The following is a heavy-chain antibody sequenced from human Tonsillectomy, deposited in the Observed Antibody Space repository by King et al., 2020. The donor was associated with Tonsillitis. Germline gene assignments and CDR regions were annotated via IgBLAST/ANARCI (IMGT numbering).Heavy chain of an antibody. CDR1: GFTFSSYP. D-gene: IGHD3-16*01. V-gene: IGHV3-30*01. CDR3: ARFDYLNTALDY. Sequence: VQLVESGGGVVQPGRSLRLSCLASGFTFSSYPMHWVRQAPGKGLEWLSYISYEGSNTYYADSVRGRFTVSRDSSENTLYLQLNSLRPEDTAVYYCARFDYLNTALDYWGQGTLVTVSS. J-gene: IGHJ4*02. CDR2: ISYEGSNT.